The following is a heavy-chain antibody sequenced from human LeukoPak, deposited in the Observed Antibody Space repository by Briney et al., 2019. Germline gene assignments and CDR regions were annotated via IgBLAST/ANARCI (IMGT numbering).Heavy chain of an antibody. V-gene: IGHV1-2*02. CDR2: INPNSGGT. CDR1: GYTFTGYY. CDR3: AKEGDGYHP. Sequence: ASVKVSCKPSGYTFTGYYIHWVRQAPGQGLEWMGWINPNSGGTNYAQKFRGRVTMTRDTSISTAHMELSRLTSDDTAVYYCAKEGDGYHPWGQGTLVTVSS. D-gene: IGHD5-24*01. J-gene: IGHJ5*02.